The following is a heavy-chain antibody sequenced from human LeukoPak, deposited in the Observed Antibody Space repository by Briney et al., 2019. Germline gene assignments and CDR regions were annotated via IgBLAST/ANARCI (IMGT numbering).Heavy chain of an antibody. CDR2: ISSSGSTI. J-gene: IGHJ6*03. CDR3: ARNQVGCSSTSCYYYYYYYMDV. V-gene: IGHV3-11*04. D-gene: IGHD2-2*01. Sequence: GGSLRLSCAASGFTFSDYYMSWIRQAPGKGLEWVSYISSSGSTIYYADSVKGRFTISRDNAKNSLYLQMNSLRAEDTAVYYCARNQVGCSSTSCYYYYYYYMDVWGKGTTVTVSS. CDR1: GFTFSDYY.